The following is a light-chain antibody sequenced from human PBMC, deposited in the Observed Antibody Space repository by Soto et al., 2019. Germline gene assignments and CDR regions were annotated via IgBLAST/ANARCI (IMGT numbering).Light chain of an antibody. J-gene: IGLJ3*02. CDR3: QSYDSNNPWV. V-gene: IGLV6-57*01. CDR1: SGSIASNY. CDR2: EDK. Sequence: NFMLIQPHSVSDSPGKTVTISCTRSSGSIASNYVQWYRQRPGSSPTTVIFEDKHRPSGVPNRFSGSIDSSSNSASLTISGLKTEDEADYYCQSYDSNNPWVFGGGTKLTVL.